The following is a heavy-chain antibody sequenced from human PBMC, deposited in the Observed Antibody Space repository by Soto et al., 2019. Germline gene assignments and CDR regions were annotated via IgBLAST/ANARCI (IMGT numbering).Heavy chain of an antibody. Sequence: QVQLVESGGGVVQPGRSLRLSCAASGFTFSSYGMHWVRQAPGKGLEWVAVIWYDGSNKYYADSVKGRFTISRDNSKNTLYMQMNSLRAEDTAVYYCARSTYYYDSSGYYEVYYYGMDVWRQGTTVTVSS. D-gene: IGHD3-22*01. J-gene: IGHJ6*02. CDR2: IWYDGSNK. CDR1: GFTFSSYG. V-gene: IGHV3-33*01. CDR3: ARSTYYYDSSGYYEVYYYGMDV.